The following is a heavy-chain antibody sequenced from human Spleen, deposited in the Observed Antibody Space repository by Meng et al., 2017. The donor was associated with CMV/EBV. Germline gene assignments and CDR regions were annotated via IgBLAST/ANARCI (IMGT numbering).Heavy chain of an antibody. CDR1: GFSFSTYW. D-gene: IGHD3-3*01. CDR3: ARMSTVIFGVLIEHYFDY. Sequence: GGSLRLSCAASGFSFSTYWMTWVRQAPGKGLEWVANIKQDGSEKYYVDSVKGRFTISRDNAKNSLYLQMNSLRAEDTAVYYCARMSTVIFGVLIEHYFDYWGQGTLVTVSS. J-gene: IGHJ4*02. CDR2: IKQDGSEK. V-gene: IGHV3-7*01.